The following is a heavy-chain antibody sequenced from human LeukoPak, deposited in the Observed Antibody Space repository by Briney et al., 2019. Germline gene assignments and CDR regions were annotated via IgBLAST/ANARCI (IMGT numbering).Heavy chain of an antibody. J-gene: IGHJ5*02. CDR2: IHYSGST. D-gene: IGHD2-2*01. Sequence: PSETLSLTCTVSGGSISSYYWSWIRQPPGKGLEWIGYIHYSGSTSYNPSLKSRVTISVDTSKNQSSLKVRSATAADTAVYYCARTTEDCSSTSCYQYWFDPWGQGTLVTVSS. V-gene: IGHV4-59*01. CDR3: ARTTEDCSSTSCYQYWFDP. CDR1: GGSISSYY.